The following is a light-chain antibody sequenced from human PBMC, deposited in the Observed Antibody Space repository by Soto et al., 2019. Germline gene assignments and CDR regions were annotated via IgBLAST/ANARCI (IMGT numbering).Light chain of an antibody. CDR3: QQYESYSWT. CDR2: EAS. J-gene: IGKJ1*01. Sequence: IQLTQSPSSLSASLGDRVTITCRASQGISSYLAWYQQKPGKAPKLLIYEASTLQSGVPSRFSGSGSETEFTLTISRLQPDDFATYYCQQYESYSWTFGQGTKVDI. CDR1: QGISSY. V-gene: IGKV1-9*01.